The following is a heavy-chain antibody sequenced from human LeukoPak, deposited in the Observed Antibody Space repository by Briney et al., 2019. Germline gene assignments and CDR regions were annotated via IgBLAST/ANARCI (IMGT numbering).Heavy chain of an antibody. CDR1: GYTFTNYD. Sequence: ASVKVSCKASGYTFTNYDIHWVRQATGQGLEWMGWINPYSANTGYAQNFQGRITITSNTSISTAYMELSSLRSEDTAVYYCARTQQLVLRSPLDPWGQGTLVTVSS. J-gene: IGHJ5*02. V-gene: IGHV1-8*03. D-gene: IGHD6-13*01. CDR3: ARTQQLVLRSPLDP. CDR2: INPYSANT.